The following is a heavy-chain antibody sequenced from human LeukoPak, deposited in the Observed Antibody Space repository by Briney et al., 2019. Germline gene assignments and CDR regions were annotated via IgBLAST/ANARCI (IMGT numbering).Heavy chain of an antibody. J-gene: IGHJ6*02. CDR2: IKSKTDGGTT. Sequence: PGGSLRLSCAASGFTFSNAWMSWVRQAPGKGLEWVGRIKSKTDGGTTDYAAPVKGRFTISRDDSKNTLYLQMNSLKTEDTAVYYCTTDCLGIAAAGTGYYGMDVWGQGTTVTVSS. CDR1: GFTFSNAW. D-gene: IGHD6-13*01. V-gene: IGHV3-15*01. CDR3: TTDCLGIAAAGTGYYGMDV.